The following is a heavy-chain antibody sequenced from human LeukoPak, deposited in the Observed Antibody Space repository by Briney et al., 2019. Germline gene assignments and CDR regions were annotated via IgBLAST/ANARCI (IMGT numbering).Heavy chain of an antibody. CDR3: ARERYYNGPDAFDI. J-gene: IGHJ3*02. CDR1: GFTFTSHW. Sequence: GGSLRLSCAASGFTFTSHWMHWVRQAPGKGLVWVSRLNSDGSSARYADSVKGRFTISRDNAKNTVYLHMNSLRVEDTAVYYCARERYYNGPDAFDIWGQGTMVTVSS. V-gene: IGHV3-74*01. CDR2: LNSDGSSA. D-gene: IGHD3-10*01.